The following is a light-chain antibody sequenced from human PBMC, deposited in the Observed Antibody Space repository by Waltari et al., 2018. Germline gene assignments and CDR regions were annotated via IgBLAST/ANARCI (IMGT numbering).Light chain of an antibody. J-gene: IGKJ4*01. Sequence: TCRASQSVENNLAWYQQKAGKAPKVLIHKASRLESVVPSRFSGSGFGTECTLTISSLQPDDFATYYCQEYDTLPGTFGGGTKVEIK. CDR2: KAS. CDR1: QSVENN. CDR3: QEYDTLPGT. V-gene: IGKV1-5*03.